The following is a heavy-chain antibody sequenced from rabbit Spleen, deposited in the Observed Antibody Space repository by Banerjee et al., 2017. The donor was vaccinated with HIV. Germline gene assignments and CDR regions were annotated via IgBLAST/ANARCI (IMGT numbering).Heavy chain of an antibody. J-gene: IGHJ6*01. Sequence: QSLEESGGDLVKPGASLTLTCTASGFSFSSSYYMCWVRQAPGKGLEWIGCIGPGSYGSTYYASWANGRFTISKTSSTTVTLQLNSLTAADTATYFCARDNDYRLYAMDLWGQGTLVTVS. D-gene: IGHD2-1*01. CDR1: GFSFSSSYY. CDR2: IGPGSYGST. CDR3: ARDNDYRLYAMDL. V-gene: IGHV1S40*01.